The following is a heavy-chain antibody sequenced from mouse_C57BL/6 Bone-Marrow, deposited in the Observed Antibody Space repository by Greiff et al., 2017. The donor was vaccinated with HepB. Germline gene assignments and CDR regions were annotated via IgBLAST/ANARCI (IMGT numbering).Heavy chain of an antibody. Sequence: VQLQQSGPSLVRPSQTLSLTCTVTGFSINSDCYWIWIRQFPGNKLEYIGYTFYSGITYYNPSLESRTYITRDTSKNQFSLKLSSVTTEDTATYYCAAITTASYWYIDVWGTGTTVTISS. CDR3: AAITTASYWYIDV. J-gene: IGHJ1*03. D-gene: IGHD1-1*01. V-gene: IGHV3-3*01. CDR1: GFSINSDCY. CDR2: TFYSGIT.